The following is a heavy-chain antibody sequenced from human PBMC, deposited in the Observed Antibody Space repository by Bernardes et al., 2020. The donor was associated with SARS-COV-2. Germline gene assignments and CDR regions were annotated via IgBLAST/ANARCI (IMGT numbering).Heavy chain of an antibody. CDR2: INYSGST. Sequence: SEPLPLTCAVYGGSLSGYYWNWIRQPPGKGLEWIGVINYSGSTNYNPSLKSRVTISVDTSKNQFSLKLNTVTAADTAVYYCARAVWGIWYFDLWGLGTLVTVSS. CDR1: GGSLSGYY. J-gene: IGHJ2*01. D-gene: IGHD3-16*01. CDR3: ARAVWGIWYFDL. V-gene: IGHV4-34*01.